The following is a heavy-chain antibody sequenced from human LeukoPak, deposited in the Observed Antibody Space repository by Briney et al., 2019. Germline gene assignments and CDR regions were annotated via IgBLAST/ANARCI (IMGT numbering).Heavy chain of an antibody. Sequence: ASVKVSCKASGYTFTSYAMHWVRQAPGQRLEWMGWINAGNGNTKYSQKFQGRVTITRDTSASTAYMELSSLRSEDTAVYYCARDGGSSSWFDPWGQGTLVTVSS. CDR3: ARDGGSSSWFDP. CDR2: INAGNGNT. J-gene: IGHJ5*02. CDR1: GYTFTSYA. D-gene: IGHD6-6*01. V-gene: IGHV1-3*01.